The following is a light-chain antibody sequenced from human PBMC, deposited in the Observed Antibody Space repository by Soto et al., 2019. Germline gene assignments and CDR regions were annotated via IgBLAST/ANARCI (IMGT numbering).Light chain of an antibody. CDR1: QDVRNS. J-gene: IGKJ5*01. Sequence: DIQMTQSPSSLYASVGGRVTVTCRASQDVRNSLAWYQVKPGQGPKLLIYGASTMQSGVPSRFSGSGSGTDFTLTISNLQPEDVASYSCQQYSGGPTFGQGTRL. V-gene: IGKV1-27*01. CDR3: QQYSGGPT. CDR2: GAS.